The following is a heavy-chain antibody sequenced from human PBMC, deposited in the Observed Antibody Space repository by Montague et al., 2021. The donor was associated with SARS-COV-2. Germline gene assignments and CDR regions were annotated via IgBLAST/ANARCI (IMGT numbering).Heavy chain of an antibody. J-gene: IGHJ4*02. D-gene: IGHD3-22*01. CDR3: ARAGEDYYYDSSGFLY. Sequence: LRLSCAASGFNFGVYEMNWVRQAPGKGLEWVSYISNSGDTKYYADSVKGRFTISRDNAKNSLYLQMSSLRAEDTAVYYCARAGEDYYYDSSGFLYWGQGILVTVSS. CDR2: ISNSGDTK. CDR1: GFNFGVYE. V-gene: IGHV3-48*03.